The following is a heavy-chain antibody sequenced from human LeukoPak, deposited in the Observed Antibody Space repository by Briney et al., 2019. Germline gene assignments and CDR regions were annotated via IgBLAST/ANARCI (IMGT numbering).Heavy chain of an antibody. CDR1: GGSISSYY. V-gene: IGHV4-59*01. CDR3: ARGGWMDGMDV. CDR2: IYYSGST. J-gene: IGHJ6*02. Sequence: PSEPLSLTCTVSGGSISSYYWSWIRQPPGKGLEWIGYIYYSGSTNYNPSLKSRVTISVDTSKNQFSLKLSSVTAADTAVYYCARGGWMDGMDVWGQGTTVTVSS. D-gene: IGHD5-12*01.